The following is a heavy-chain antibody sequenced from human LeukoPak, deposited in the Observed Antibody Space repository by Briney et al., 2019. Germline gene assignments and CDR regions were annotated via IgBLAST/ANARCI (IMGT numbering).Heavy chain of an antibody. CDR3: AKGSSWYPEEGFDY. CDR2: IYSGGST. D-gene: IGHD6-13*01. V-gene: IGHV3-53*01. Sequence: GGSLRLSCAASGFTVSSNYMSWVRQAPGKGLEWVSVIYSGGSTYYADSVKGRFTISRDNSKNTLHLQMNSLRAEDTAVYYCAKGSSWYPEEGFDYWGQGTLVTVSS. CDR1: GFTVSSNY. J-gene: IGHJ4*02.